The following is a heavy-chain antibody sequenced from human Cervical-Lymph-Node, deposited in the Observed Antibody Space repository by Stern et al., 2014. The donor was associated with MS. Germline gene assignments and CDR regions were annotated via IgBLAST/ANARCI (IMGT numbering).Heavy chain of an antibody. J-gene: IGHJ4*02. V-gene: IGHV5-51*01. CDR1: GYTFTSYW. Sequence: EVQLVESGPEVKRPGESLKISCQASGYTFTSYWIGWVRQMPGKGLEWMGIVYPGGSSAEYSPSFQGQVTISADKSISTAYLQWRSLRASDTAMYYCARGDISGSGYANLAFDYWGRGTLVTVSS. CDR3: ARGDISGSGYANLAFDY. D-gene: IGHD3-9*01. CDR2: VYPGGSSA.